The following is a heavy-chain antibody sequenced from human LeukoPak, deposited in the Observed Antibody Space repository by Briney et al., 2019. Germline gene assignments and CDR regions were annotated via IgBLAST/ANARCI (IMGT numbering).Heavy chain of an antibody. CDR2: ISGSGGST. Sequence: GGSLRLSCAASGFTFNRSAISWVRQAPGKGLEWVSAISGSGGSTYYADSVKGRFTISRDSSKNTLYLQMNSLRAEDTAVYYCAKVRDSSSWYWFDPWGQGTLVTVSS. V-gene: IGHV3-23*01. CDR3: AKVRDSSSWYWFDP. CDR1: GFTFNRSA. D-gene: IGHD6-13*01. J-gene: IGHJ5*02.